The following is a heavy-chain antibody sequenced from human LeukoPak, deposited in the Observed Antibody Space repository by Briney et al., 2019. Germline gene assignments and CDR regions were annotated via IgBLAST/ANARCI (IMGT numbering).Heavy chain of an antibody. J-gene: IGHJ4*02. CDR3: ARGGLHKTFDY. Sequence: SETLSLTCNVSGGSISSYYWSWIRQPPGKGLEWIGYIYYSGSTNYNPSLKSRVTISVDTSKNQFSLKLSSVTAADTAVYYCARGGLHKTFDYWGQGTLVTVSS. CDR1: GGSISSYY. V-gene: IGHV4-59*01. D-gene: IGHD2-21*01. CDR2: IYYSGST.